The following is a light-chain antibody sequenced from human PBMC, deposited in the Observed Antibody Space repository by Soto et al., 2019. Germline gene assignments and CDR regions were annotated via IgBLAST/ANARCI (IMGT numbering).Light chain of an antibody. Sequence: DIQMTQSPSSLSASVGDRVTITCRASLPISNYLAWYQQKPGKAPNLLVYVASSLQSEVPSRFSGSGSGTDFTLTITSLQPEDFATYYCQQSYGTPITFGQGTRLENK. CDR3: QQSYGTPIT. V-gene: IGKV1-39*01. J-gene: IGKJ5*01. CDR2: VAS. CDR1: LPISNY.